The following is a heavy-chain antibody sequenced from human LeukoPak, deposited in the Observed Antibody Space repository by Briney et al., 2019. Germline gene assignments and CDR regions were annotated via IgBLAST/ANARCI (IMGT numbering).Heavy chain of an antibody. Sequence: GGSLRLSCAASGFXFSNYNINWVRQAPGKGLEWVSYISSGSTTIYYADSVKGRFTISRDSAKNSLYLQMNSLRDDDTAVYYCARDQGTGYYFDYWGQGTLVTVSS. CDR2: ISSGSTTI. CDR1: GFXFSNYN. D-gene: IGHD3-10*01. V-gene: IGHV3-48*02. CDR3: ARDQGTGYYFDY. J-gene: IGHJ4*02.